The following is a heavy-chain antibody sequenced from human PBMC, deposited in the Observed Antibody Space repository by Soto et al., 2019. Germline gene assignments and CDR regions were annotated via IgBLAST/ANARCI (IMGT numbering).Heavy chain of an antibody. CDR1: GFTFNNYA. V-gene: IGHV3-23*01. CDR3: AKGRGGSGSLTPRVDF. J-gene: IGHJ4*02. Sequence: EVQLLESGGGLVQPGGSLRLSCAASGFTFNNYAMTCVRQAPGQGLEWVSAISGGGDTTSYADSVKGRFTVSRDGSKNTLYLEMSSLRAEYTALYYCAKGRGGSGSLTPRVDFWGQGTLGTVSS. CDR2: ISGGGDTT. D-gene: IGHD3-10*01.